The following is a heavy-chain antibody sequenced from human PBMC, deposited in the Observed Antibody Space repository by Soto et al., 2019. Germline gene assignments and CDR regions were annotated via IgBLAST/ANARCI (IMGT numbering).Heavy chain of an antibody. J-gene: IGHJ4*02. Sequence: GGSLRLSCAASGFTFSSYAMSWVRQAPGKGLEWVSAISGSGGSTYYADSVKGRFTISRDNSKNTLYLQMNSLRAEDTAVYYCAKAWYDSSGRNLDFDYWGQGTLVTVSS. CDR3: AKAWYDSSGRNLDFDY. CDR1: GFTFSSYA. CDR2: ISGSGGST. D-gene: IGHD3-22*01. V-gene: IGHV3-23*01.